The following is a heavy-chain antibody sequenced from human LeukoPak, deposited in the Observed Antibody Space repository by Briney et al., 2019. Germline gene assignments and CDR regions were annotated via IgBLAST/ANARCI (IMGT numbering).Heavy chain of an antibody. CDR2: INHSGST. J-gene: IGHJ4*02. V-gene: IGHV4-34*01. CDR3: ARGPFVVTIFGVVISGLFDY. Sequence: SETLSLTCAVYGGSFSGYYWSWLRQPPGKGLEWLGEINHSGSTNYNPSLKSRVTISVDTSKNQFSLKLSSVTAADTAVYYCARGPFVVTIFGVVISGLFDYWGQGTLVTVSS. D-gene: IGHD3-3*01. CDR1: GGSFSGYY.